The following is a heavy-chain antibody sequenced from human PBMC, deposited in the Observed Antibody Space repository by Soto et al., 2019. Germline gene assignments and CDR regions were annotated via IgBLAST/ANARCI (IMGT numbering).Heavy chain of an antibody. Sequence: SSETLSLTCTVSGGSISSYYWSWIRQPPGKGLEWIGYIYYSGSTNYNPSLKSRVTISVDTSKNQFSLKLSSVTAADTAVYYCARDRSSSWTGDFYYWGQGTLVTVSS. CDR2: IYYSGST. J-gene: IGHJ4*02. CDR1: GGSISSYY. D-gene: IGHD6-13*01. V-gene: IGHV4-59*01. CDR3: ARDRSSSWTGDFYY.